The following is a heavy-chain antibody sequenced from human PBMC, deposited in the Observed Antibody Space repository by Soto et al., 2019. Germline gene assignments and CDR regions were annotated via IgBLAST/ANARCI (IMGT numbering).Heavy chain of an antibody. J-gene: IGHJ4*02. Sequence: PGGSLRLSCAASGFTFRNAWMNWVRQAPGKGLEWVGRIKSKTDGGTTDYAAPVKGRFTISRDDSKNTLYLQMNSLKTEDTAVYYCTTERGGDDDSSGYKPDFDDWGQGTLVTVSS. CDR2: IKSKTDGGTT. V-gene: IGHV3-15*07. CDR3: TTERGGDDDSSGYKPDFDD. CDR1: GFTFRNAW. D-gene: IGHD3-22*01.